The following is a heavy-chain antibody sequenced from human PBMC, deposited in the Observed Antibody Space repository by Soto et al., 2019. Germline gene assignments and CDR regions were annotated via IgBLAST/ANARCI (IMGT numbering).Heavy chain of an antibody. Sequence: PSETLSLTCTVSGGSISNYYWSRIRQPPGKGLEWIGYIYYSGSTNYNPSLKSRVTISVDTSKNQFSLKLNSMTAADTAVYYCARHNYGSGSTYFDYWGQGTLVTVSS. V-gene: IGHV4-59*08. CDR1: GGSISNYY. CDR2: IYYSGST. J-gene: IGHJ4*02. CDR3: ARHNYGSGSTYFDY. D-gene: IGHD3-10*01.